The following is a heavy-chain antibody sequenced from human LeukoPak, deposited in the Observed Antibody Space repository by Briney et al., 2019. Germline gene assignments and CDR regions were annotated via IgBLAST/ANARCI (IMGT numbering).Heavy chain of an antibody. Sequence: GGSLRLSCAASGFTFDDYAMHWVRQAPGKGLEWVSAISGSGGSTYYADSVKGRFTISRDNSKNTLYLQMNSLRAEDTAVYYCAKVGMQLWNYYYYYGMDVWGQGTTVTVSS. CDR3: AKVGMQLWNYYYYYGMDV. D-gene: IGHD5-18*01. J-gene: IGHJ6*02. CDR2: ISGSGGST. CDR1: GFTFDDYA. V-gene: IGHV3-23*01.